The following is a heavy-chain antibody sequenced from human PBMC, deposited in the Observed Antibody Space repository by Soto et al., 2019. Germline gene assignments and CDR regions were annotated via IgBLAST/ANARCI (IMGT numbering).Heavy chain of an antibody. CDR1: GFTFSSYG. CDR3: ARDETYYYGSGSHWDV. J-gene: IGHJ6*02. D-gene: IGHD3-10*01. Sequence: QPGGSLRLSCAASGFTFSSYGMHWVRQAPGKGLEWVAVIWYDGSNKYYADSVKGRFTISRDNSKNTLYLQMNSLRAEDTAVYYCARDETYYYGSGSHWDVWGQGTTVTVSS. V-gene: IGHV3-33*01. CDR2: IWYDGSNK.